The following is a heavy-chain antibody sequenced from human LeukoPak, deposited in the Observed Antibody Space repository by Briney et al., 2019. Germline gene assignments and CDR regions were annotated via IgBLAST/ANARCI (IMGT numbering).Heavy chain of an antibody. CDR2: IVTSGST. J-gene: IGHJ6*02. D-gene: IGHD6-13*01. Sequence: SETLPLTCTAAGGXTSSYYCSWSRHPAPKGLEWSGRIVTSGSTNYNPSLKSRVKMSVDTSNNQFSLKLSSVTAADTAVYYCARGGREAAAGPYYHYYGMDVGGQGTTVT. CDR3: ARGGREAAAGPYYHYYGMDV. V-gene: IGHV4-4*07. CDR1: GGXTSSYY.